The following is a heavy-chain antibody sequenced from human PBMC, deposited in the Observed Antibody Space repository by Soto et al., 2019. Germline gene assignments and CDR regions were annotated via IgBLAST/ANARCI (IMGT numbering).Heavy chain of an antibody. Sequence: SETLSLTCAVSGYSIRSGYFWGWIRQPPGKGLEWIGSMYHSGITYYNLSLKSRVTISVDTSKNQLSLKLSSATAADTAVYYCARSMYSTSAQLYYGMDVWGQGTTVTVSS. CDR2: MYHSGIT. D-gene: IGHD6-6*01. V-gene: IGHV4-38-2*01. CDR3: ARSMYSTSAQLYYGMDV. J-gene: IGHJ6*02. CDR1: GYSIRSGYF.